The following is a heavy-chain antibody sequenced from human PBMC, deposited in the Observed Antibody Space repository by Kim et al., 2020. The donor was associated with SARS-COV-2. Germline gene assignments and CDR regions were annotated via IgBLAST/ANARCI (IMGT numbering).Heavy chain of an antibody. CDR1: GGSFSGYY. CDR3: ARVPYYYDSSGHFDY. J-gene: IGHJ4*02. V-gene: IGHV4-34*01. CDR2: INHSGST. Sequence: SETLSLTCAVYGGSFSGYYWSWIRQPPGKGLEWIGEINHSGSTNYNPSLKSRVTISVDTSKNQFSLKLSSVTAADTAVYYCARVPYYYDSSGHFDYWGQGTLVTVSS. D-gene: IGHD3-22*01.